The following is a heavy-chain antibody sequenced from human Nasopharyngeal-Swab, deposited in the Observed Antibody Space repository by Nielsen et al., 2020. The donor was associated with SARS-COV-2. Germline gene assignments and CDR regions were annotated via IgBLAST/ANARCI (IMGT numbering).Heavy chain of an antibody. D-gene: IGHD5-24*01. CDR3: TKADGYSSAFDY. CDR2: ISYEGSKK. CDR1: GFTFNNYG. V-gene: IGHV3-30*18. J-gene: IGHJ4*02. Sequence: GGSLRLSCEASGFTFNNYGMHWVRQAPGKGLEWVAVISYEGSKKYYADFVKGRFTISRDSAENSLYLQMNSLRTDDTALYYCTKADGYSSAFDYWGQGTLVTVSS.